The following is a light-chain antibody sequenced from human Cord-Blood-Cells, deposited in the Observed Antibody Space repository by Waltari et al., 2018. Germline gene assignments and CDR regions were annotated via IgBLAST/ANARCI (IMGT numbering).Light chain of an antibody. CDR1: QGISSY. CDR2: AAS. V-gene: IGKV1-9*01. CDR3: QQLNSYPIFT. J-gene: IGKJ3*01. Sequence: IQLTQSPSSLSASVGDRVTITCRASQGISSYLAWYQQKQGKAPKLLIYAASTLQSGVPSRFSGSGSGTDFTLTISSLQPEDFATYYCQQLNSYPIFTFGPGTKVDIK.